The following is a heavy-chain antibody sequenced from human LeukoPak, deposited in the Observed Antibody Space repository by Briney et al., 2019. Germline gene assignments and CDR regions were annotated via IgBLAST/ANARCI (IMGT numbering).Heavy chain of an antibody. V-gene: IGHV4-59*12. CDR3: ARRTYSSSFDY. CDR2: IYYSGST. CDR1: GGSISSYY. D-gene: IGHD6-6*01. Sequence: SETLSLTCTVSGGSISSYYWSWIRQPPGKGLEWIGSIYYSGSTYYNPSLKSRVTISVDTSKNQFSLKLSSVTAADTAVYYCARRTYSSSFDYWGQGTLVTVSS. J-gene: IGHJ4*02.